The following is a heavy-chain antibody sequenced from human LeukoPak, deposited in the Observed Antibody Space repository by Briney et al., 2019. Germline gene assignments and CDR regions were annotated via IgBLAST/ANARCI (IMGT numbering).Heavy chain of an antibody. J-gene: IGHJ1*01. CDR1: GFTFSTYA. CDR3: ARDPYTYSSSWYGYFQY. D-gene: IGHD6-13*01. Sequence: PGESLRLSCAASGFTFSTYAMHWVRQAPGEGLEWVAVISYDGSNKYYADSAKGRFTISRDNSKNTLYMQMDSLRAEDTAVYYCARDPYTYSSSWYGYFQYWGQGTLVTVSS. V-gene: IGHV3-30-3*01. CDR2: ISYDGSNK.